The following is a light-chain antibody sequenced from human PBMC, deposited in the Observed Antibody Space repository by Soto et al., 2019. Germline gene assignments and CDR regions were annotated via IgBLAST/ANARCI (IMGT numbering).Light chain of an antibody. CDR1: RSVNNY. CDR2: DAS. V-gene: IGKV3-11*01. J-gene: IGKJ5*01. CDR3: QQRSNWPIT. Sequence: EIVLTQSPATLSLSPGESATLSCRASRSVNNYLAWYQQKPGQAPRLPIYDASSRPTDIPARFSGSGSGTDVTLTISSLEPEDFALYYCQQRSNWPITFGQGTRLEIK.